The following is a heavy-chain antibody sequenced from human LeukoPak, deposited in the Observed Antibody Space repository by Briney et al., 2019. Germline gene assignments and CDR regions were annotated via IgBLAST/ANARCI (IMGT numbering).Heavy chain of an antibody. D-gene: IGHD6-13*01. J-gene: IGHJ4*02. CDR2: IDPSDSYT. CDR3: ARRVGSSWYLFDY. Sequence: HGESLKISCKGSGYSFTSYWISWVRQMPGKGLEWMGRIDPSDSYTNYSPSFQGHVTISADKSISTAYLQWSSLKASDTAMYYCARRVGSSWYLFDYWGQGTLVTVSS. CDR1: GYSFTSYW. V-gene: IGHV5-10-1*01.